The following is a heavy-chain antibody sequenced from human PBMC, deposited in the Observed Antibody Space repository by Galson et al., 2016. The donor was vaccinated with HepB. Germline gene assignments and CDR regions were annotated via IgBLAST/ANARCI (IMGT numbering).Heavy chain of an antibody. D-gene: IGHD1-26*01. Sequence: SVKVSCKVSGYSLSELSMHWVRQAPGKGLEGMGGFDAEDDETIYAQKFRGRVTMTEDTSTDTAYMELSSLTSQDTAVYYCTTVLIVGSTLFVYWGQGTLVTVSS. CDR3: TTVLIVGSTLFVY. CDR2: FDAEDDET. CDR1: GYSLSELS. J-gene: IGHJ4*02. V-gene: IGHV1-24*01.